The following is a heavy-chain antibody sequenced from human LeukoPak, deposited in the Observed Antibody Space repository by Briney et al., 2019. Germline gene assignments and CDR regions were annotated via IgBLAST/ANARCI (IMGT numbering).Heavy chain of an antibody. J-gene: IGHJ4*02. CDR2: FDPEHAET. V-gene: IGHV1-24*01. D-gene: IGHD3-22*01. CDR3: VTVDYYDSSNYYYGGY. CDR1: GYTFTSYD. Sequence: ASMKVSCKASGYTFTSYDINWVRQATGQGLEWMGGFDPEHAETIYAQKFQGRVTMTEDTSTDTAYMELSSLRSEDTAVYYCVTVDYYDSSNYYYGGYWGQGTLVTVSS.